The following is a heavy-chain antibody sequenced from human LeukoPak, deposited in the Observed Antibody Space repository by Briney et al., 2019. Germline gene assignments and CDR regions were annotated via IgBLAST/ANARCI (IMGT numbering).Heavy chain of an antibody. CDR3: AKEKYYYDSSGYYSAEFVY. J-gene: IGHJ4*02. V-gene: IGHV3-30*02. D-gene: IGHD3-22*01. CDR1: GFTFSSYG. Sequence: PGGSLRLSCAASGFTFSSYGMHWVRQAPGKGLEWVAFIRYDGSNKYYADSVKGRFTISRDNSKNTLYLQMNSLRAEDTAVYYCAKEKYYYDSSGYYSAEFVYWGQGTLVTVSS. CDR2: IRYDGSNK.